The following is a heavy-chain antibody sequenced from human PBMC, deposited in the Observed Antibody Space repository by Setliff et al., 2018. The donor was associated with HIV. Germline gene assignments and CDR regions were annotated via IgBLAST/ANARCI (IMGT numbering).Heavy chain of an antibody. CDR2: IWHSGNT. CDR1: GYSINSGYF. V-gene: IGHV4-38-2*02. CDR3: ASRDTSRYFDDY. Sequence: SETLSLTCTVSGYSINSGYFWGWIRQPPGKGLEWIGSIWHSGNTYYNPSLRSRVSLSVDTSKNQLSLKLTSVTAADTAVYYCASRDTSRYFDDYWGQGTLVTVSS. D-gene: IGHD3-22*01. J-gene: IGHJ4*02.